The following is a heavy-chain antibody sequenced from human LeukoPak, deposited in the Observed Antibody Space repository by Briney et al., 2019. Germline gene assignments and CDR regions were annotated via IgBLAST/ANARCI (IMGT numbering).Heavy chain of an antibody. D-gene: IGHD3-22*01. CDR1: GHTFTDYH. CDR3: ARAPALDSSGYYSRFYYFDY. CDR2: HNPNSACT. V-gene: IGHV1-2*02. J-gene: IGHJ4*02. Sequence: ASVKVPCKRPGHTFTDYHIHRPGQDPGQGLEHIGGLRWHNPNSACTNSAQKVQGRVTMTRDTSTSTVYMELSSLTSDDTAVYYCARAPALDSSGYYSRFYYFDYWGLGTLVTVSS.